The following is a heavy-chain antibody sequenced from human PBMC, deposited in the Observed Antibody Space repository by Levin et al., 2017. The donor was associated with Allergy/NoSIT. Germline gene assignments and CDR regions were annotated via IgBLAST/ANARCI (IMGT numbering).Heavy chain of an antibody. CDR1: GFTFSDYY. Sequence: KSGGSLRLSCAASGFTFSDYYMSWIRQAPGKGLEWVSYISSSGSTIYYADSVKGRFTISRDNAKNSLYLQMNSLRAEDTAVYYCARGRYYDSSGYHAGAFDIWGQGTMVTVSS. V-gene: IGHV3-11*01. J-gene: IGHJ3*02. CDR2: ISSSGSTI. D-gene: IGHD3-22*01. CDR3: ARGRYYDSSGYHAGAFDI.